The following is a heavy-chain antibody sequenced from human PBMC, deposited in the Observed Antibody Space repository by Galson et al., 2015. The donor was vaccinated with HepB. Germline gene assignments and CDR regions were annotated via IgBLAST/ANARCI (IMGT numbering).Heavy chain of an antibody. J-gene: IGHJ6*02. D-gene: IGHD3-10*01. CDR3: ARQWGGSGSGGMDV. Sequence: QSGAEVTKPGESLKISCKGSGSRFTSYWIDWVRQTPGKGLEWMGIIYPGDSDTKYSPSFQGQVTISADKSISTAYLQWNSLKTSDSAIYYCARQWGGSGSGGMDVWGQGTTVTVSS. CDR1: GSRFTSYW. V-gene: IGHV5-51*01. CDR2: IYPGDSDT.